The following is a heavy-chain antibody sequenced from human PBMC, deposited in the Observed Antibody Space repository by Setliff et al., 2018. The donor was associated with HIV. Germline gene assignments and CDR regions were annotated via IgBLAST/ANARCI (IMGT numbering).Heavy chain of an antibody. Sequence: GASVKVSCKASGGTFSRLAISWVRQAPGQGLEWMGGIIPIYGTVNYAQKFQGRVTITADESTTTAYMELSSLRSEDTAVYYCATSPRGTYYDILTGLPRGYFDPWGQGTQVTGSS. CDR3: ATSPRGTYYDILTGLPRGYFDP. D-gene: IGHD3-9*01. CDR2: IIPIYGTV. V-gene: IGHV1-69*13. J-gene: IGHJ5*02. CDR1: GGTFSRLA.